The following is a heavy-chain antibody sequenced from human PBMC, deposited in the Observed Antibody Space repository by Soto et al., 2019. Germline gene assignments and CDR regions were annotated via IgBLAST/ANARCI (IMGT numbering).Heavy chain of an antibody. Sequence: QVQLVESGGGLVKPGGSLRLSCAASGFTFRNYYMTWMRQTPGKGLEWISTITSSGGSTYYAASVKGRVTNSRDNANNALYLRMTGLRAEDTALYYCARDKYTNYVKYFDLWGQGTLVSVSS. CDR1: GFTFRNYY. CDR2: ITSSGGST. J-gene: IGHJ5*02. D-gene: IGHD3-16*01. CDR3: ARDKYTNYVKYFDL. V-gene: IGHV3-11*01.